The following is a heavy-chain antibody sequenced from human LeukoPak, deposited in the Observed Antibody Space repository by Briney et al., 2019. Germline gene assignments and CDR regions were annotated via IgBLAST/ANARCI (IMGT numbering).Heavy chain of an antibody. CDR1: GGSISSSSYY. D-gene: IGHD3-10*01. CDR2: IYYSGST. V-gene: IGHV4-39*01. Sequence: SETLSLTCTVSGGSISSSSYYWGWIRQPPGKGLEWIGSIYYSGSTYYNPSLKSRVTISVDTSKKQFSLKLSSVTAADTAVYYCASFYGSGSYYPKPDYWGQGTLVTVS. CDR3: ASFYGSGSYYPKPDY. J-gene: IGHJ4*02.